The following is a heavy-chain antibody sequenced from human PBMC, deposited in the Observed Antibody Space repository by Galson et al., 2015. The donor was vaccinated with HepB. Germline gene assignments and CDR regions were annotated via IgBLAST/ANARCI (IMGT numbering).Heavy chain of an antibody. Sequence: QSGAEVTKPGESLRISCKGSGYSFTSYWIGWVRQMPGKGLEWMGIIYPGDSDTRYSPSFQGQVTISADKSISTAYLQWSSLKASDTAMYYCAKWGEDEPPLYGGNSEGGHYYYGMDVWGQGTRVTVSS. J-gene: IGHJ6*02. CDR1: GYSFTSYW. D-gene: IGHD4-23*01. CDR3: AKWGEDEPPLYGGNSEGGHYYYGMDV. V-gene: IGHV5-51*01. CDR2: IYPGDSDT.